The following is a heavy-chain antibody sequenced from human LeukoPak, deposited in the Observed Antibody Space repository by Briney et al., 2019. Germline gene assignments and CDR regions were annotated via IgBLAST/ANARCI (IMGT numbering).Heavy chain of an antibody. V-gene: IGHV4-4*02. CDR2: IYHSGST. CDR1: GGSISSNNW. CDR3: ARGRVAVAATLWYFDL. Sequence: SGTLSLTCAVSGGSISSNNWWSWVRQPPGKGLEWIGEIYHSGSTNYNPSLKSRVTISVDKSKNQFSLKLSSVTAADTAVYYWARGRVAVAATLWYFDLWGRGTLVTVSS. D-gene: IGHD6-19*01. J-gene: IGHJ2*01.